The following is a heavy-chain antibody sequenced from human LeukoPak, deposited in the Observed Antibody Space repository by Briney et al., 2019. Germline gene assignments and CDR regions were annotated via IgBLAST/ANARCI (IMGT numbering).Heavy chain of an antibody. CDR1: GFTSSDYY. V-gene: IGHV3-11*01. CDR2: ISRTGSTI. Sequence: GGSPRLPCAASGFTSSDYYMSCIRPPPPNGLERVSYISRTGSTIYYADAVKGRFSISRDNAKSSLYLQMNSLRAEDTAVYYCARSVGAPGNYWGQGTLVTVSS. CDR3: ARSVGAPGNY. J-gene: IGHJ4*02. D-gene: IGHD1-26*01.